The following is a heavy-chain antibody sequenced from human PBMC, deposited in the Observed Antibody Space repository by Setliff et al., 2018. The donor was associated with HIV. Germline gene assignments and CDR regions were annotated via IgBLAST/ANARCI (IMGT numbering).Heavy chain of an antibody. V-gene: IGHV4-61*02. CDR3: ARDNSCYYGSGSHYWYGMDV. Sequence: PSETLSLTCTVSGDSINSGTYYWSWIRQPAGKGLEWIGRLHLSGDTNYNPSLKSRVTMSIDTSKNQFSLKLSSVTAADTAAYYCARDNSCYYGSGSHYWYGMDVWGQGTTVTVSS. CDR1: GDSINSGTYY. J-gene: IGHJ6*01. D-gene: IGHD3-10*01. CDR2: LHLSGDT.